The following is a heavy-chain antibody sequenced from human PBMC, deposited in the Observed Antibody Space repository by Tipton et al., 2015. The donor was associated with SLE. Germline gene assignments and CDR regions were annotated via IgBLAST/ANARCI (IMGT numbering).Heavy chain of an antibody. CDR3: ARGDDAFDI. J-gene: IGHJ3*02. Sequence: TLSLTCTVSGGSISSHYWSWIRRPPGKGLEWIGYIYYSGSTNYNPSLKSRVTISVDTSKNQFSLKLSSVTAADTAVYYCARGDDAFDIWGQGTMVTVSS. CDR2: IYYSGST. CDR1: GGSISSHY. V-gene: IGHV4-59*11.